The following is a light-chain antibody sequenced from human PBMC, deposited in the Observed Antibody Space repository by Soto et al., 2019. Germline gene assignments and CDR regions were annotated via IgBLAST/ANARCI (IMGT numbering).Light chain of an antibody. CDR3: QQYNKWPPRT. CDR2: GAS. CDR1: QSVNNN. V-gene: IGKV3-15*01. Sequence: EILMTQSPATLSVSRGERATLSCRASQSVNNNLAWYQHKPGQAPRLLIYGASSRATGIPARFSGSGSGTEFTLTISSLQSEDFAVYYCQQYNKWPPRTFGPGTKVDIK. J-gene: IGKJ1*01.